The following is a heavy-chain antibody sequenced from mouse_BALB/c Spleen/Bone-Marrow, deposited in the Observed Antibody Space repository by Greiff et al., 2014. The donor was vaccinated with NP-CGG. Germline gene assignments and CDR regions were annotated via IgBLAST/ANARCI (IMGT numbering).Heavy chain of an antibody. CDR1: GYSFTGYN. CDR3: AISIEYRPLVY. D-gene: IGHD2-14*01. J-gene: IGHJ3*01. Sequence: VQLQQSGPELEKPGASVKISCKASGYSFTGYNMNWVKQNNGKSLEWIGNIDPYYGDVSYNQKFKGKATLTVDKSSNTAYMQLKSLTSEDSAVYYCAISIEYRPLVYWGQGTLVTVSA. CDR2: IDPYYGDV. V-gene: IGHV1-39*01.